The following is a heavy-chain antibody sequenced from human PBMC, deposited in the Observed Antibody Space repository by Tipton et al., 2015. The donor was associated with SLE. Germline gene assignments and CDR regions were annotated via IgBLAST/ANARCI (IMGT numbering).Heavy chain of an antibody. Sequence: SLRISCAASGFTFDDYAIHWVRQAPGKGLEWVSLISWDGGGTYYADSVKGRFTISRDNSKNSLYLQMNSLRTEDTALYYCAKEGAAMDYGMDVWGQGTTVTVSS. CDR3: AKEGAAMDYGMDV. CDR2: ISWDGGGT. V-gene: IGHV3-43D*04. CDR1: GFTFDDYA. D-gene: IGHD5-18*01. J-gene: IGHJ6*02.